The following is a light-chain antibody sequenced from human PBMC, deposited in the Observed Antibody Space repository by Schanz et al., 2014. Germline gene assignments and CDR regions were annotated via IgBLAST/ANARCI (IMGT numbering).Light chain of an antibody. J-gene: IGKJ3*01. CDR1: QSVTSNY. V-gene: IGKV3-20*01. CDR3: HQCDTSPFT. Sequence: EIVLTQSPGTLSLSPGERATLSCRASQSVTSNYLAWHQHKPGQAPRLLIYGASSRATGIPDRFSGRGSGTDFTLTIDRLEPEDFAVYYCHQCDTSPFTFGPGTKVEIK. CDR2: GAS.